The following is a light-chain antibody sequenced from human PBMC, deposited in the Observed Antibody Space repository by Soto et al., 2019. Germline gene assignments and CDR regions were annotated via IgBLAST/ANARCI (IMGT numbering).Light chain of an antibody. Sequence: QSALTQPRSVSGSPGQSVTISCTGTTSDVGGYNYVSWYQQHPGKAPKLIIYDVNKRPSGVPDRFSGSKSGNTASLTISGLQAEDEAHYYCCSYAGSCSIFGGGTKLTVL. V-gene: IGLV2-11*01. CDR3: CSYAGSCSI. J-gene: IGLJ2*01. CDR2: DVN. CDR1: TSDVGGYNY.